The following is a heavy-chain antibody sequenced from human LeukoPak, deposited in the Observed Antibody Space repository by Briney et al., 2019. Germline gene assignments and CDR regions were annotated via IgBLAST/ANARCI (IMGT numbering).Heavy chain of an antibody. CDR1: GYNFATYW. Sequence: GESLKISCQGSGYNFATYWIVWVRQMPGKGLEWMGIIYPGNSHTRYSPSFQGQVTISADTSSSTAYLHLSRLQSSDTDMYYCAKFHATWYGDTWGQGTLVTVSS. CDR2: IYPGNSHT. J-gene: IGHJ4*02. CDR3: AKFHATWYGDT. V-gene: IGHV5-51*01. D-gene: IGHD6-13*01.